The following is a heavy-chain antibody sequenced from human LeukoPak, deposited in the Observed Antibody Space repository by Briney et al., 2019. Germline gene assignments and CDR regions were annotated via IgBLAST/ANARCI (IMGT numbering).Heavy chain of an antibody. CDR2: FDPEDGET. V-gene: IGHV1-24*01. CDR1: GYTLTELS. D-gene: IGHD6-13*01. CDR3: AKGCRYSSSWTAFDI. Sequence: ASVKVSCKVSGYTLTELSMHWVRQAPGKGLEWMGGFDPEDGETIYAQKFQGRVTMTEDTSTDTAYMELSSLRAEDTAVYYCAKGCRYSSSWTAFDIWGQRTMVTVSS. J-gene: IGHJ3*02.